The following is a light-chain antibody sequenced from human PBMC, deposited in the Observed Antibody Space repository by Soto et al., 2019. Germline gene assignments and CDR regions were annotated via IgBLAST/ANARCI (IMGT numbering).Light chain of an antibody. Sequence: NSMLTQPHSVSESPGKTVTISCTGSSGSIASNYVQWYQQRPRSAPTTVIYEDKKRPSGVPGRFSGSIDNSSNSASLTISGLKTEDEADYYCQSYGGNTLPVFGGGTQLTVL. CDR3: QSYGGNTLPV. V-gene: IGLV6-57*02. CDR1: SGSIASNY. J-gene: IGLJ7*01. CDR2: EDK.